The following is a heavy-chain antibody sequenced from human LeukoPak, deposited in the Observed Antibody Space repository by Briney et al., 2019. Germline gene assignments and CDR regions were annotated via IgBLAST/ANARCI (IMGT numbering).Heavy chain of an antibody. Sequence: GVSLSLSCAASGFTFSINWMYWVRQTPGKGLVWVARFNSDGRRTNYADSVKGRFTISRDNAKNTLYLQMNSLRAEDTAVYYCAVFGVRSWGQGTLVSVPS. V-gene: IGHV3-74*01. CDR2: FNSDGRRT. D-gene: IGHD3-10*01. CDR3: AVFGVRS. J-gene: IGHJ5*02. CDR1: GFTFSINW.